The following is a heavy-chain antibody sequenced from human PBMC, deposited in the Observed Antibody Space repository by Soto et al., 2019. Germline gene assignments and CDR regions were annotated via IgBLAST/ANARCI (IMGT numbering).Heavy chain of an antibody. J-gene: IGHJ3*02. Sequence: QVQLQQWGAGLLKPSETLSLTCAVYGGSFSGYYWSWIRQPPGKGLEWIGEINHSGSTNYNPSLKSRVTISVDTSKNQFSLKLSSVTAADTAVYYCATPDYDAKGYAFDIWGQGTMVTVSS. V-gene: IGHV4-34*01. CDR2: INHSGST. D-gene: IGHD3-22*01. CDR1: GGSFSGYY. CDR3: ATPDYDAKGYAFDI.